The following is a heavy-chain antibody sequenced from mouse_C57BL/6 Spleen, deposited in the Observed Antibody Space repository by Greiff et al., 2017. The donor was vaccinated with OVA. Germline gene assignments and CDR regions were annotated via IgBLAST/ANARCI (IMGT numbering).Heavy chain of an antibody. CDR1: GFTFSSYA. Sequence: EVHLVESGEGLVKPGGSLKLSCAASGFTFSSYAMSWVRQTPEKRLEWVAYISSGGDYIYYADPVKGRFTISRDNARNTLYLQSSSLQSEDRSMYYCTSEITASGYFDVWGTGTTVTVSS. D-gene: IGHD1-1*01. CDR2: ISSGGDYI. J-gene: IGHJ1*03. CDR3: TSEITASGYFDV. V-gene: IGHV5-9-1*02.